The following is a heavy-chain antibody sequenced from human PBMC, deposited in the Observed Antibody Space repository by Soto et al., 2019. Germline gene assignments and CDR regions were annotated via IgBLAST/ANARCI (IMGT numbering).Heavy chain of an antibody. CDR1: GFTFSSYA. CDR2: VSIGGST. J-gene: IGHJ4*02. Sequence: DVQLLESGGGLVQPEGYLRLSGAASGFTFSSYAMGWVRQGPGKGLEWVAVVSIGGSTHYADSVRGRFTISRDNSKNTLSLQMNSMTAEDTALYFCAKLRGAGAHFDYWGQGALVTGSS. D-gene: IGHD2-15*01. CDR3: AKLRGAGAHFDY. V-gene: IGHV3-23*01.